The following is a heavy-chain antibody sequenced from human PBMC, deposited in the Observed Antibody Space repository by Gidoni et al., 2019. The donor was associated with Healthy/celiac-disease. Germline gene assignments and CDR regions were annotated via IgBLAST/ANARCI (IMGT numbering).Heavy chain of an antibody. CDR1: GFSFSSSW. V-gene: IGHV3-7*01. D-gene: IGHD2-15*01. CDR2: INQHGSEK. Sequence: EVQLVESGGGLVQPGGSLRLSCAASGFSFSSSWMTWVRQAPGKGLEWVANINQHGSEKYYVDYVKGRFTLSRDNAKNSLYLQMNSLRAEDTAVYYCAEAGGYWGQGTLVTVSS. CDR3: AEAGGY. J-gene: IGHJ4*02.